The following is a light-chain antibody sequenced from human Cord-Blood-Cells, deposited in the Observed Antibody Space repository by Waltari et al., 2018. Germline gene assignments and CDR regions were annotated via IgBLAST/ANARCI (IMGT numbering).Light chain of an antibody. CDR3: CSYAGSSNWV. Sequence: QSALTQPASVSGSPGQPITISCTGTRSDVGSYNLVSWYQQHPGKAPKLMIYEGSKRPSGVSNRFSGSKSGNTASLTISGLQAEDEADYYCCSYAGSSNWVFGGGTKLTVL. CDR1: RSDVGSYNL. J-gene: IGLJ3*02. CDR2: EGS. V-gene: IGLV2-23*01.